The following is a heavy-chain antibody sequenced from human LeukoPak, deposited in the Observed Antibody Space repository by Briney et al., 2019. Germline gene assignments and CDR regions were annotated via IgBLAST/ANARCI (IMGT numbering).Heavy chain of an antibody. D-gene: IGHD3-9*01. V-gene: IGHV3-11*04. J-gene: IGHJ6*02. CDR2: ISSSGSTI. Sequence: GGSLRLSCAASGFTFSDYYMSWIRQAPGKGLEWVSYISSSGSTIYYADSVKGRFTISRDNAKNSLYLQMNSLRADDTAVYYCATLSYFYGMDVWGQGTTVTVSS. CDR3: ATLSYFYGMDV. CDR1: GFTFSDYY.